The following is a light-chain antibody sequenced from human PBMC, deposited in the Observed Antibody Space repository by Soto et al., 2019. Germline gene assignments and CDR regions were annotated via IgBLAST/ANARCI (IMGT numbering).Light chain of an antibody. Sequence: DIQMTQSPSSLSASVGDRVTITCRASQGISIDLAWYQQKPGKVPSLLIYAASTLQSGVPSRFSDSGSGTDFTLTISSLQPEDVATYYCQHYDSAPWTFGQGTKVDMK. CDR1: QGISID. CDR3: QHYDSAPWT. CDR2: AAS. V-gene: IGKV1-27*01. J-gene: IGKJ1*01.